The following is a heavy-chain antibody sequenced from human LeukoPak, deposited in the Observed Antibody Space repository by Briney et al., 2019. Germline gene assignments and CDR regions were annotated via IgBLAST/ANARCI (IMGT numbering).Heavy chain of an antibody. J-gene: IGHJ3*02. D-gene: IGHD3-3*01. CDR3: ARGFTIFGVVNDGFDI. V-gene: IGHV3-74*01. CDR2: INSDGSST. CDR1: EFIFSNYW. Sequence: PGGSLRLSCAASEFIFSNYWMHWVRQAPGKGLVWVSRINSDGSSTSYADSVKGRFTISRDNAKNTLYLQMNSLRVEDTAVYYCARGFTIFGVVNDGFDIWGQGTTVTVSS.